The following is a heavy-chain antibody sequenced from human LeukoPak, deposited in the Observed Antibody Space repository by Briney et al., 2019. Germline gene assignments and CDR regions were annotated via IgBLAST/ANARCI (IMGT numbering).Heavy chain of an antibody. CDR1: GGSISSSSYY. D-gene: IGHD6-19*01. CDR2: IYYSGST. CDR3: ARWSGWVDY. J-gene: IGHJ4*02. V-gene: IGHV4-39*07. Sequence: SETLSLTCTVSGGSISSSSYYWGWIRQPPGKGLEWIGSIYYSGSTYYNPSLKSRVTISVDTSKNQFSLKLSSVTAADTAVYYCARWSGWVDYWGQGTLVTVSS.